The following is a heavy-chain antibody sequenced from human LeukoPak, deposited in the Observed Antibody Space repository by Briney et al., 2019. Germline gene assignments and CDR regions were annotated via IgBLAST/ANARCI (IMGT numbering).Heavy chain of an antibody. CDR3: AREMDYYDSRPTDY. V-gene: IGHV3-48*03. CDR1: GFTFSAYE. D-gene: IGHD3-22*01. J-gene: IGHJ4*02. CDR2: ISSSDSTI. Sequence: GGSLRLSCAASGFTFSAYEMNWVRQAPGKGLEWVSYISSSDSTIYYADSVKGRFTISRDNAKNSLYLQMNSLRAEDTAVYYCAREMDYYDSRPTDYWGQGTLVTVSS.